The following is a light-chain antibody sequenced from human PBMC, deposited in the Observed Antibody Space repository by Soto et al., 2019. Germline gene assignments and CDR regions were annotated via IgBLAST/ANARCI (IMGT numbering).Light chain of an antibody. CDR2: GAS. CDR3: HQYGNGAYT. J-gene: IGKJ2*01. V-gene: IGKV3-20*01. CDR1: QSVSGSY. Sequence: EIVLTQSPGTLSLSPGERATVSCRASQSVSGSYLAWYQQTPGQAPRLLIYGASSRATGVPDRFSGSGSGTDFTLAISRLAPEDFAVYYCHQYGNGAYTFGQGTKVAIK.